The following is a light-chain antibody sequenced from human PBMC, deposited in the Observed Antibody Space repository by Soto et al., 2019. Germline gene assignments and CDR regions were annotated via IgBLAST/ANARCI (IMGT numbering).Light chain of an antibody. CDR2: SAS. CDR3: QQYHTWPLT. Sequence: EIMMTQSPATLSVSPGERATLSCWASQSVSSNLAWYPQKPGQAPRLLIHSASTRATGVPARFSGSGSGTEFPLTISSLQPEDSAVYHCQQYHTWPLTPGGGTKVDIK. J-gene: IGKJ4*01. CDR1: QSVSSN. V-gene: IGKV3-15*01.